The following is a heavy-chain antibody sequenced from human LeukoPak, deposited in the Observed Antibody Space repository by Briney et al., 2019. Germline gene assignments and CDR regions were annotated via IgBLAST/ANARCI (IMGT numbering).Heavy chain of an antibody. J-gene: IGHJ2*01. D-gene: IGHD1-26*01. Sequence: SVKVSCKASGYTFTSYGISWVRQAPGQGLEWMGRIIPILGIANYAQKFQGRVTITADKSTSTAYMELSSLRSEDAAVYYCARVREWERPGDVDLWGRGTLVTVSS. V-gene: IGHV1-69*04. CDR2: IIPILGIA. CDR1: GYTFTSYG. CDR3: ARVREWERPGDVDL.